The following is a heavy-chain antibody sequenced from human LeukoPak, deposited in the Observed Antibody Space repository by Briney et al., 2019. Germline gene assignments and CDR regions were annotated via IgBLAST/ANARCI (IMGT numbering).Heavy chain of an antibody. CDR1: GGTFSSYA. J-gene: IGHJ6*03. V-gene: IGHV1-69*05. CDR3: ARVIAAAGTGYYYYMDV. CDR2: IIPIFGTA. D-gene: IGHD6-13*01. Sequence: PSVKVSCKASGGTFSSYAISWVRQAPGQGLEWMGGIIPIFGTANYAQKFQGRVTITTDESTSTAYMELSSLRSEDTAVYYCARVIAAAGTGYYYYMDVWGKGTTVTVSS.